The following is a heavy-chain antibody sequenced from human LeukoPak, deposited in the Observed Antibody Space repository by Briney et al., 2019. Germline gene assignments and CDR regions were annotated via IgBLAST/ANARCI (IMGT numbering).Heavy chain of an antibody. J-gene: IGHJ1*01. CDR2: VYDDGRT. CDR1: GFTVSSSY. CDR3: TKATQSAAGYFQH. D-gene: IGHD6-13*01. V-gene: IGHV3-53*01. Sequence: GGSLRLSCAASGFTVSSSYMNWVRQAPGRGLDWVSLVYDDGRTYYADSVKGRFTVSRDNSRNTLYLQVNSLKAEDTAVYYCTKATQSAAGYFQHWGQGTLVTVSS.